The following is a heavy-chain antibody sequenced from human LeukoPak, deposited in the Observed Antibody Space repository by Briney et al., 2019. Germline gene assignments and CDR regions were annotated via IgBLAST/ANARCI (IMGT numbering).Heavy chain of an antibody. CDR3: ARAGDIVATGFDY. CDR2: IYYTGST. D-gene: IGHD5-12*01. J-gene: IGHJ4*02. Sequence: SETLSLTCTVSGGSISSYYWSWIRQPPGKGLEWIGYIYYTGSTYHNPSLKSRVTISIDTSKKQFSLRLSSVTAADTAVYYCARAGDIVATGFDYWGQGTLVTVSS. CDR1: GGSISSYY. V-gene: IGHV4-59*01.